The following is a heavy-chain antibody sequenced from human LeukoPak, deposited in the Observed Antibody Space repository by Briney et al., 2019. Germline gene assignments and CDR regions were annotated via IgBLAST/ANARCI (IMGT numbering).Heavy chain of an antibody. D-gene: IGHD1-14*01. CDR1: GFTFSIYT. V-gene: IGHV3-23*05. J-gene: IGHJ4*02. Sequence: GGSLRLSCAASGFTFSIYTMNWVRQAPGKGLEWVSIINYNGDNKYYADSVQGRFTISRDNSKNTVYLQMNSLRTEDTGVYYCTTGQGKTDDDYWGQGTLVTVSS. CDR2: INYNGDNK. CDR3: TTGQGKTDDDY.